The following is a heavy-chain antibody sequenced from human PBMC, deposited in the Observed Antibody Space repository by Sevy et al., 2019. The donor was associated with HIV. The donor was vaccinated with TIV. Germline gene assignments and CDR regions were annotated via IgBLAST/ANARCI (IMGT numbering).Heavy chain of an antibody. D-gene: IGHD3-10*01. CDR2: IKQDGSEK. CDR3: ATYYGSGSYYNPYTFYYGMDV. V-gene: IGHV3-7*01. J-gene: IGHJ6*02. CDR1: GFTFSSYW. Sequence: GGSLRLSCAASGFTFSSYWMSWVRQAPGKGLEWVANIKQDGSEKYYVDSVKGRFTFSRDNAKNSLYLQMNSLRAEDTAVYYCATYYGSGSYYNPYTFYYGMDVWGQGTTVTVSS.